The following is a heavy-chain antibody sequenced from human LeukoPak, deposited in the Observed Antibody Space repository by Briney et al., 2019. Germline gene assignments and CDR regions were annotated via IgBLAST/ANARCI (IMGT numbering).Heavy chain of an antibody. V-gene: IGHV4-4*02. J-gene: IGHJ6*03. CDR3: PRVMGASWFFYLDV. D-gene: IGHD3-16*02. CDR2: IFHRGIP. CDR1: GDSISNNW. Sequence: PSGTLSLTCAVSGDSISNNWWSWVRQSPGKGLEWIGEIFHRGIPNYNPSLRSRVTMSIDKSNNQLSLKLNSVTAADTAVYYCPRVMGASWFFYLDVWGKGTTVTVSS.